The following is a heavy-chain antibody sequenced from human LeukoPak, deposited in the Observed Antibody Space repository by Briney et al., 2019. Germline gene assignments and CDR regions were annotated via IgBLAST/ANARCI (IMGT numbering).Heavy chain of an antibody. CDR3: ARDETHFYGSGSSNWFDP. Sequence: SETLSLTCTVSSGSISSYYWSWIRQPPGKGLEWIGYIYYSGTTIYNPSLESRLTISLDTSKNQFSLNLSSVTAADTAVYYCARDETHFYGSGSSNWFDPWGQGILVTVSS. CDR2: IYYSGTT. CDR1: SGSISSYY. V-gene: IGHV4-59*12. D-gene: IGHD3-10*01. J-gene: IGHJ5*02.